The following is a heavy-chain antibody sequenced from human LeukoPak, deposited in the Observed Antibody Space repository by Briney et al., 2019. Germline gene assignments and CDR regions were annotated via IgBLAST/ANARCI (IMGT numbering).Heavy chain of an antibody. CDR1: GGSITTYY. CDR3: AADRQEGGSGSYWFDP. Sequence: SETLSLTCTISGGSITTYYWSWIRQPAGEGLEWIGNVYYSGSTTYNPSLKTRVTISVDTSKNQFSLRLTSLTAADTAVYYCAADRQEGGSGSYWFDPWGQGTLVTVSS. CDR2: VYYSGST. J-gene: IGHJ5*02. D-gene: IGHD3-10*01. V-gene: IGHV4-59*01.